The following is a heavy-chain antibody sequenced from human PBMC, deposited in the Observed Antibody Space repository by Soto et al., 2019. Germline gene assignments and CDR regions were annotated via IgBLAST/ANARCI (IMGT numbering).Heavy chain of an antibody. D-gene: IGHD6-13*01. J-gene: IGHJ6*02. CDR2: IKYDASEK. CDR3: ARDWKFIPGAGHYHYDVDV. Sequence: PGGSLRLSCAASGFTFSSYWMSWVRQAPGKGLEWVANIKYDASEKYYVDSVRGRFTISRDNAKNSLYLQMDSLRAEDTAVYYCARDWKFIPGAGHYHYDVDVWGQGTTVTVSS. V-gene: IGHV3-7*04. CDR1: GFTFSSYW.